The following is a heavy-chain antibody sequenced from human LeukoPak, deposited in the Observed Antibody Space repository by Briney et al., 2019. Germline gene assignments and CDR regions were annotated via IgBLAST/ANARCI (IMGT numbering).Heavy chain of an antibody. D-gene: IGHD6-13*01. CDR3: AKASSSWLNYYFDY. CDR1: GFTFDDYA. Sequence: GGSLILSCAASGFTFDDYAMHWVRQAPGKGLEWVSGISWNSGSIGYADSVKGRFTISRDNAKNSLYLQMNSLRAEDTALYYCAKASSSWLNYYFDYWGQGTLVTVSS. V-gene: IGHV3-9*01. J-gene: IGHJ4*02. CDR2: ISWNSGSI.